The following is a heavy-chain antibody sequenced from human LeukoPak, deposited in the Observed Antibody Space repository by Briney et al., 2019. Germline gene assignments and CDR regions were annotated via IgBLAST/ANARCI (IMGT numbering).Heavy chain of an antibody. D-gene: IGHD1-26*01. CDR2: MNPKSGNT. Sequence: GASVKVSCKTSGYTFTNYDINWVRQAAGQGLEWMGWMNPKSGNTGSAQRFQGRVTMTRDTSISTAYMELSSLRAEDTAIYYCARDRGGSYSIDYWGQGTLVTVSS. CDR3: ARDRGGSYSIDY. CDR1: GYTFTNYD. J-gene: IGHJ4*02. V-gene: IGHV1-8*01.